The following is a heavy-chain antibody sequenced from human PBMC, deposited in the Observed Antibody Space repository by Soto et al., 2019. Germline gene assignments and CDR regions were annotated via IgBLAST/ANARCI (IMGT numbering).Heavy chain of an antibody. Sequence: RRSPILSCAPSGFTFRSYAMHWVRQAPGKGLEYVSAISSNGGSTYYANSVKGRFTISRDNSKNTLYLQMGSLRAEDMAVYYCARGPGYYFDYWGQGT. CDR3: ARGPGYYFDY. V-gene: IGHV3-64*01. CDR2: ISSNGGST. J-gene: IGHJ4*02. CDR1: GFTFRSYA.